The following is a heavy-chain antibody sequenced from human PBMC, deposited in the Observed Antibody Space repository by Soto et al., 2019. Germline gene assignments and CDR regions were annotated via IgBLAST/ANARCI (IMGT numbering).Heavy chain of an antibody. J-gene: IGHJ5*02. D-gene: IGHD3-16*01. CDR2: IYYSGST. CDR1: GGSISSGGYY. Sequence: QVQLQESGPGLVKPSQTLSLTCTVSGGSISSGGYYWSWIRQHPGKGLEWIGYIYYSGSTYYNPSLKSRVTXSXXTSKNRFSLKLSSVTAADTAVYYCARVGGINWFDPWGQGTLVTVSS. CDR3: ARVGGINWFDP. V-gene: IGHV4-31*03.